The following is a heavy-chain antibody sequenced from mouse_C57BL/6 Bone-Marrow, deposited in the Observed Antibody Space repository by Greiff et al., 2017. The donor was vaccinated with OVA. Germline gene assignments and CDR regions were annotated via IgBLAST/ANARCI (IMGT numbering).Heavy chain of an antibody. Sequence: QVTLKVSGPGILQPSQTLSLTCSFSGFSLTTFCMGVGWISQPSGKGLEWLAHIWCDDDKYYNPALKSRLIISKDTSKTQVSPKIANVDTADTATYYGARVGVSYYYGSSYAAYWGQGTLVTVSA. CDR1: GFSLTTFCMG. V-gene: IGHV8-8*01. D-gene: IGHD1-1*01. CDR3: ARVGVSYYYGSSYAAY. J-gene: IGHJ3*01. CDR2: IWCDDDK.